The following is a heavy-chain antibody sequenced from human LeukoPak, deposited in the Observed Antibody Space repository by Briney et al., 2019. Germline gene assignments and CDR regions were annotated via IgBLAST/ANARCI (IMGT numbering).Heavy chain of an antibody. J-gene: IGHJ4*02. V-gene: IGHV3-23*01. CDR3: AKDSTYDFWSGYYDY. D-gene: IGHD3-3*01. Sequence: GGSLRLSCAASGFTFSSYAMSWVRQAPGKGLEWVSAISGSGGSTYYADSVKGRFTISRDNSKNTLYLQMNSLRAEDTAVYYCAKDSTYDFWSGYYDYWGQGTLVTVSS. CDR2: ISGSGGST. CDR1: GFTFSSYA.